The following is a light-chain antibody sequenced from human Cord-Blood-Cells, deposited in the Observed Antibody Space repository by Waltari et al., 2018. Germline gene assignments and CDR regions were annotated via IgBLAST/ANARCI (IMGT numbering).Light chain of an antibody. Sequence: EIVRTQSPATLSVSPGERATLSCRASHSVSSNLAWYQQKPGQAPRLLIYGASTRATCIPARFSGSGSGTEFTLTISSLQSEDFAVYYCQQYNNWWTFGQGTKVEIK. CDR2: GAS. CDR1: HSVSSN. V-gene: IGKV3-15*01. CDR3: QQYNNWWT. J-gene: IGKJ1*01.